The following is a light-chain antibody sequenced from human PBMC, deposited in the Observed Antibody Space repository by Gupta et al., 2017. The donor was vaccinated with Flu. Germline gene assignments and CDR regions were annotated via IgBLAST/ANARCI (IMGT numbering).Light chain of an antibody. Sequence: DIVLTQSPLSLPVTPGEPASISCRSSQSLLHSNGYNYLDWYLQKPGRSPQLLIYLGSNRASGVPDRFSGSGAGTDFTLKSSRVEAEDVGIYYCMQDRQIQTFGQGTKVEIK. CDR3: MQDRQIQT. CDR2: LGS. V-gene: IGKV2-28*01. CDR1: QSLLHSNGYNY. J-gene: IGKJ1*01.